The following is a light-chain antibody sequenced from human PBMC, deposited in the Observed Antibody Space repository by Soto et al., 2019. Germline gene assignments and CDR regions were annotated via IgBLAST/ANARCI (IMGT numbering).Light chain of an antibody. V-gene: IGKV1-39*01. CDR3: QQSYSAPT. J-gene: IGKJ4*01. Sequence: DIQMTQSPSSLSASVGDRVTITCRASQSISNYLNWYQQKPGKAPKLLIYTASTLQSGVPSRFSGSGSGTDSAPTISNLQPEGFATYYCQQSYSAPTFGGGTKVEIK. CDR2: TAS. CDR1: QSISNY.